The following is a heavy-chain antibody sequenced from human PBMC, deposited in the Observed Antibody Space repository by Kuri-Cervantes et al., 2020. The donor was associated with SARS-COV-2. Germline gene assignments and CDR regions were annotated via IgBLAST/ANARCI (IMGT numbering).Heavy chain of an antibody. Sequence: ETLSLTCAASGFTFSSYSMNWVRQAPGKGLEWVSSISSSSSYIYYAGSVKGRFTISRDDAKNSVYLQMNSLRAEDTAVYYCASLYYASGSNFWGQGTLVTVSS. CDR3: ASLYYASGSNF. V-gene: IGHV3-21*01. CDR1: GFTFSSYS. CDR2: ISSSSSYI. D-gene: IGHD3-10*01. J-gene: IGHJ4*02.